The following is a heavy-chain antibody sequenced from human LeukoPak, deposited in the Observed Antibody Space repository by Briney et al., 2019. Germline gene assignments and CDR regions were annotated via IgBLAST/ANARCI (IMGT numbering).Heavy chain of an antibody. CDR3: ARDITMVRGAHFDY. D-gene: IGHD3-10*01. CDR2: ITPILGIA. V-gene: IGHV1-69*04. CDR1: GGTFSSYA. J-gene: IGHJ4*02. Sequence: WASVKVSCKASGGTFSSYAISWVRQAPGQGLEWMGRITPILGIANYAQKFQGRVTITADKSTSTAYMELSSLRSEDTAVYYCARDITMVRGAHFDYWGQGTLVTVSS.